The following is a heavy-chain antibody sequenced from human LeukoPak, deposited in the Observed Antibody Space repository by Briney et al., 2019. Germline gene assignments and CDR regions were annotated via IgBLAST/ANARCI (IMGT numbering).Heavy chain of an antibody. CDR2: INHSGST. Sequence: SETLSLTCAVYGGSFSGSYWTWIRQPPGKGLEWIGEINHSGSTNYNPSLKSRVTISVDTSMNQFSLKLNSVTAADTAVYYCAIGALGSYGAFDFCGQGTMVTVSS. D-gene: IGHD1-26*01. V-gene: IGHV4-34*01. CDR3: AIGALGSYGAFDF. J-gene: IGHJ3*01. CDR1: GGSFSGSY.